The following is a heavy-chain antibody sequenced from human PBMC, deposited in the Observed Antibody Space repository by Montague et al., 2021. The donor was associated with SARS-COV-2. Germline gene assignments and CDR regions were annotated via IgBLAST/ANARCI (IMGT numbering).Heavy chain of an antibody. D-gene: IGHD3-10*01. CDR3: ASYGAHGRFGFDH. Sequence: SLRLSCAASGFTFSSYAMSWVRQAPGKGLEWVALISFDGSNKYYVDSVKGRFTISRDISKNTLYLQMNSLRAEDTAVYYCASYGAHGRFGFDHWGQGTLVTVSS. V-gene: IGHV3-30*04. CDR2: ISFDGSNK. J-gene: IGHJ4*02. CDR1: GFTFSSYA.